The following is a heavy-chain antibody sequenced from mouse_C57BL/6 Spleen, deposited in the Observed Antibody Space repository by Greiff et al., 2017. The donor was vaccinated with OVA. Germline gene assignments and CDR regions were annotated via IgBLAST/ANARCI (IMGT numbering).Heavy chain of an antibody. J-gene: IGHJ3*01. CDR1: GFSFNTYA. D-gene: IGHD4-1*01. V-gene: IGHV10-1*01. CDR3: VSSANWDGAWFAY. Sequence: EVKLVESGGGLVQPKGSLKLSCAASGFSFNTYAMNWVRQAPGKGLEWVARIRSKSNNYATYYADSVKDRFTISRDDSESMLYLQMNNLKTEDTAMYYCVSSANWDGAWFAYWGQGTLVTVSA. CDR2: IRSKSNNYAT.